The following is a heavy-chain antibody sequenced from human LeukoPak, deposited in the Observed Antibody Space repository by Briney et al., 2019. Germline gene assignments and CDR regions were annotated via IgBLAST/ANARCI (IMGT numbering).Heavy chain of an antibody. CDR1: GGSFSGYY. CDR2: IHYSGNS. Sequence: SETLSLTCAVYGGSFSGYYWNWIRQPPGKGLEWIGYIHYSGNSNYNSFLKSRVTISVDTSKNQFSLNLNSVTAADTAMYYCARDGQFGGYRGFWYFDLWGRGTLVTVSS. V-gene: IGHV4-59*01. CDR3: ARDGQFGGYRGFWYFDL. J-gene: IGHJ2*01. D-gene: IGHD5-12*01.